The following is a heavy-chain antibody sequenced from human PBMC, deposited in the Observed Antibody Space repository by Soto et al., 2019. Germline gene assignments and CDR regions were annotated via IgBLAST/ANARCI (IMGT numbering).Heavy chain of an antibody. CDR3: ARDLGYCSGGSCPGDYYYYGMDV. CDR2: INPNSGGT. J-gene: IGHJ6*02. V-gene: IGHV1-2*04. Sequence: ASVKVSFKASGYTLTGYYMHWVRQAPGQGLEWMGCINPNSGGTNYAQKFQGWVTMTTGTSTSTAYMELRSLRSDHTAVYYCARDLGYCSGGSCPGDYYYYGMDVWGQGTTVTVSS. D-gene: IGHD2-15*01. CDR1: GYTLTGYY.